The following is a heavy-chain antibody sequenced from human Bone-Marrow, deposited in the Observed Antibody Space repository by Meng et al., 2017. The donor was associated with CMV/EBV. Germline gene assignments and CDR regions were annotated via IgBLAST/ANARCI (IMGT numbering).Heavy chain of an antibody. J-gene: IGHJ5*02. V-gene: IGHV4-61*01. CDR3: ARVHCSSTSCYRSLGNNWVDP. Sequence: DIYFCSWIRQPPGRGLEWIGYIDYTGNTNYNSSLYSRVTISIDTSKNEFSLSLRSVTPADTAVYYCARVHCSSTSCYRSLGNNWVDPWGQGTLVTVSS. CDR1: DIYF. CDR2: IDYTGNT. D-gene: IGHD2-2*02.